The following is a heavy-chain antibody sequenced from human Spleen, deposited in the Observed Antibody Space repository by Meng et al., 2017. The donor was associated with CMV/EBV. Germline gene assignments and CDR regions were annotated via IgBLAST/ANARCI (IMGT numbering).Heavy chain of an antibody. Sequence: GGSLRLSCAASGFTFDDYAMQWVRQPPGRGLEWVSGISWNSGNIAYADSVKGRFTISRDNAKNSLYLQMNSLRAEDTAVYYCARDRGTYGYVEYYYYYYSMDVWGQGTTVTVSS. CDR2: ISWNSGNI. CDR1: GFTFDDYA. V-gene: IGHV3-9*01. CDR3: ARDRGTYGYVEYYYYYYSMDV. J-gene: IGHJ6*02. D-gene: IGHD5-18*01.